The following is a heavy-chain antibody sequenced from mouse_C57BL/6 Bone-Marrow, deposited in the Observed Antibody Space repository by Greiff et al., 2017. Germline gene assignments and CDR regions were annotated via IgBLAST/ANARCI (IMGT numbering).Heavy chain of an antibody. J-gene: IGHJ2*01. D-gene: IGHD2-3*01. CDR1: GYTFTDYE. CDR2: IDPETGGT. V-gene: IGHV1-15*01. CDR3: TRSFCDGYRYFDY. Sequence: QVQLQQSGAELVRPGASVTLSCKASGYTFTDYEMHWVKQTPVHGLEWIGAIDPETGGTAYNQKFKGKATLTADKSSSTAYMELRSLTSEDSAVYYRTRSFCDGYRYFDYWGQGTTLTVSS.